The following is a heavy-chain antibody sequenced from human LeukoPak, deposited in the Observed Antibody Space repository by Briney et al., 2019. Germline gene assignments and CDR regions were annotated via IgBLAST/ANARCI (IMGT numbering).Heavy chain of an antibody. CDR3: ARSRTPYANYYFDD. CDR2: IYYSGNT. D-gene: IGHD4/OR15-4a*01. Sequence: PSETLSLTCTVSSDSISSYYWSWIRQPPGKGLEWIGYIYYSGNTNYNPSLKSRVTISVDTSKNQFSLKLNSVTAADTAVYYCARSRTPYANYYFDDWGQGTLVTVSS. V-gene: IGHV4-59*01. CDR1: SDSISSYY. J-gene: IGHJ4*02.